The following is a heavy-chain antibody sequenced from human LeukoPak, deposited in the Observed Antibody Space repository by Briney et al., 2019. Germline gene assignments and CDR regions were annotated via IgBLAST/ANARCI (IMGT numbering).Heavy chain of an antibody. D-gene: IGHD3-22*01. CDR1: GGSISSYY. V-gene: IGHV4-59*01. J-gene: IGHJ3*02. CDR3: ARGPSYYYDSSGYYLLHAFDI. CDR2: IYYSGST. Sequence: SETLSLTCTVSGGSISSYYWSWIRRPPGKGLEWIGYIYYSGSTNYNPSLKSRVTISVDTSKNQFSLKLSSVTAADTAVYYCARGPSYYYDSSGYYLLHAFDIWGQGTMVTVSS.